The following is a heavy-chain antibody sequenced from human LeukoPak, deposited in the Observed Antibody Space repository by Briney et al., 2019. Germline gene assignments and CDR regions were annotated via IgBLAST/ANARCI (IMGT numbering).Heavy chain of an antibody. V-gene: IGHV4-39*01. CDR1: GASISGSGYY. Sequence: SETLSLTCTVSGASISGSGYYWGWIRQPPGEGLEWIGSIYSSGSTYYNASLQSRVTISIETSKNQISLRLNSVTAADTAMHYCAKSGGYGLIDYWGQGTLVTVSS. CDR3: AKSGGYGLIDY. J-gene: IGHJ4*02. D-gene: IGHD1-26*01. CDR2: IYSSGST.